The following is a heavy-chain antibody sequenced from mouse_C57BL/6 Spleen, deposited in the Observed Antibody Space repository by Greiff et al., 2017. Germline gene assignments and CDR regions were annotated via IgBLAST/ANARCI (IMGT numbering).Heavy chain of an antibody. Sequence: EVKLEESGGGLVQPGGSMKLSCVASGFTFSNYWMNWVRQSPEKGLEWVAQIRLKSDNYATHYAESVKGRFTISRDDSKSSVYLQMNNLRAEDTGIYYCTIYYGSSPYYAMDYWGQGTSVTVSS. V-gene: IGHV6-3*01. CDR3: TIYYGSSPYYAMDY. D-gene: IGHD1-1*01. CDR2: IRLKSDNYAT. CDR1: GFTFSNYW. J-gene: IGHJ4*01.